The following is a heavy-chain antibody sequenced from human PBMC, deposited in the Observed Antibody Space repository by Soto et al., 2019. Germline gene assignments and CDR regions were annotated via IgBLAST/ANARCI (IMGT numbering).Heavy chain of an antibody. V-gene: IGHV3-33*01. CDR2: IWYDGSNK. CDR3: ARENGTKYSYYYYGMDG. D-gene: IGHD1-26*01. J-gene: IGHJ6*02. CDR1: GFTFSSYG. Sequence: GSLRLSCAASGFTFSSYGMHWVRQAPGKGLEWVAVIWYDGSNKYYADSVKGRFTISRDNSKNTLYLQMNSLRAEDTAVYYCARENGTKYSYYYYGMDGWGQGTTVTVSS.